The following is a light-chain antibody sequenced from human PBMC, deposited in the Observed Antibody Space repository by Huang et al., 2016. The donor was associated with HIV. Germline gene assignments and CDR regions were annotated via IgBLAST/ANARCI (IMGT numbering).Light chain of an antibody. CDR3: QQRSNWPPTT. J-gene: IGKJ1*01. Sequence: EVVLTQSPATLYLSPGERATLSCRASQRISRYLSWYQHKPGQAPRLLMYDASNRATGIPARFSGSGSGTDFTLTISSLEPEDFAVYYCQQRSNWPPTTFGQGTKVEIK. V-gene: IGKV3-11*01. CDR2: DAS. CDR1: QRISRY.